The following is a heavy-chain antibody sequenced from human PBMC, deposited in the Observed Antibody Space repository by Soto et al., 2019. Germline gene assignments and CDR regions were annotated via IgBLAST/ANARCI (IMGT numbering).Heavy chain of an antibody. V-gene: IGHV1-46*01. CDR2: VNPSGGHT. Sequence: QVQLVQSGAEVKKPGASVKVSCKASGDTFTDYYIHWVRQAPGQGLEWMGTVNPSGGHTTYAQHFLGRMPRTRDTSTSTRYMELTSLTSEDTAIYYCARGGLVVVVTAALDYWGQGTLVTVSS. D-gene: IGHD2-21*02. CDR3: ARGGLVVVVTAALDY. CDR1: GDTFTDYY. J-gene: IGHJ4*02.